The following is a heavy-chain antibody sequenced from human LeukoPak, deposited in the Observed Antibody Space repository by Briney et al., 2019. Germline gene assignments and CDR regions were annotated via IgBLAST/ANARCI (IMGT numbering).Heavy chain of an antibody. V-gene: IGHV4-59*01. CDR2: IYYSGST. CDR1: GGSISSYY. Sequence: PSETLSLTCTASGGSISSYYWSWIRQPPGKGLEWIGYIYYSGSTNYNPSLKSRVTISVDTSKNQFSLKLSSVTAADTAVYYCAREGGYYQDSWYFDLWGRGTLVTVSS. D-gene: IGHD3-3*01. J-gene: IGHJ2*01. CDR3: AREGGYYQDSWYFDL.